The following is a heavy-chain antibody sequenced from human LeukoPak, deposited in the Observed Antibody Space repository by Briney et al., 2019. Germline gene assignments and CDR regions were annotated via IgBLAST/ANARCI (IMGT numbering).Heavy chain of an antibody. CDR3: AKDRVVVAATVTAFDY. CDR2: ISGSGGST. D-gene: IGHD2-15*01. V-gene: IGHV3-23*01. Sequence: GGSLRLSCAASGFTFSSYAMSWVRQAPGKGLEWVSAISGSGGSTYYADSVKGRFTTSRDNSKNTLYLQMNSLRAEDTAVYYCAKDRVVVAATVTAFDYWGQGTLVTVSS. J-gene: IGHJ4*02. CDR1: GFTFSSYA.